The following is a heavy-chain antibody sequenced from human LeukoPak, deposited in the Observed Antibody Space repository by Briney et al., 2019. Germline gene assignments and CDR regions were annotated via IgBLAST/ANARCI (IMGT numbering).Heavy chain of an antibody. CDR3: ARDRGGNYFDY. J-gene: IGHJ4*02. CDR1: GFTVSSNY. D-gene: IGHD3-16*01. Sequence: GGSLRLSCAASGFTVSSNYMSWVRQAPGKGLEWVSVIYSGGSTYYADSVKGRFTISRDNSKNTRYLQMNNLRAEDTAVYYCARDRGGNYFDYWGQGTLVTASS. V-gene: IGHV3-53*01. CDR2: IYSGGST.